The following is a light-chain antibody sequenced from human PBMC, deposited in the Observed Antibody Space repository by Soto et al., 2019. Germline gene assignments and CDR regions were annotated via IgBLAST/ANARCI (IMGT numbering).Light chain of an antibody. V-gene: IGKV3-11*01. J-gene: IGKJ5*01. CDR1: QSVGSY. CDR2: DAS. CDR3: QQRYNWPLT. Sequence: EIVLTQSPATLSLSPGESATLTCRASQSVGSYLAWYQQKPGQAPRLLIYDASNRATGISARFSGSGSGTDFTLTISSLEPEDFEVYYCQQRYNWPLTFGQGTRLEIK.